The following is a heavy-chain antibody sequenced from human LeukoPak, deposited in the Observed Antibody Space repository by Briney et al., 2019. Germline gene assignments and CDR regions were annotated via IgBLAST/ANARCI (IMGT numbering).Heavy chain of an antibody. CDR2: ISSDGIST. CDR3: ARDGVATGNDY. Sequence: PGGSLRLSCAASGFTFSNYAMHWVRQAPGKGLEFISAISSDGISTFYANSVKGRFTISRDNSKNTLYLQMDSLGPEDMAVYYCARDGVATGNDYWGQGTLVIVSS. V-gene: IGHV3-64*01. CDR1: GFTFSNYA. J-gene: IGHJ4*02. D-gene: IGHD3-3*01.